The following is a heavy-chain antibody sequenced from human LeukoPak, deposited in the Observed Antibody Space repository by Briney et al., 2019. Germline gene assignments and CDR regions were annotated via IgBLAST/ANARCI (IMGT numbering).Heavy chain of an antibody. V-gene: IGHV4-59*01. CDR3: VRDFDAWSAIDI. CDR1: GGSISGYY. Sequence: SETLSLTCTVSGGSISGYYWSWIRQPPGKGLEWIGCISYSGSTKYNPSLKSRVSISLDTSKKQFSLHLSSVTAADTAVYYCVRDFDAWSAIDIWGQGTMVTVSS. D-gene: IGHD3-3*01. J-gene: IGHJ3*02. CDR2: ISYSGST.